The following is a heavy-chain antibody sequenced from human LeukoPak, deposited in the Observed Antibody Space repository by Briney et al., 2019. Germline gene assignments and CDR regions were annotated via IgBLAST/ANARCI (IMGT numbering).Heavy chain of an antibody. Sequence: GGSLRLSCAASGFSVSSNYMSWVRQAPGKGLEWVSVIYSGGSTNYADSVKGRFTISRDNSKNTLYLQMNSLRAEDTALYYCARGVDLRAAPYDYWGQGTLVTVSS. V-gene: IGHV3-66*01. CDR3: ARGVDLRAAPYDY. CDR1: GFSVSSNY. D-gene: IGHD3/OR15-3a*01. CDR2: IYSGGST. J-gene: IGHJ4*02.